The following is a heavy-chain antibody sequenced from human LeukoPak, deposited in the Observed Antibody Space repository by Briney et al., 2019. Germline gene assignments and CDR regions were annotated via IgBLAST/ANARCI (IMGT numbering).Heavy chain of an antibody. J-gene: IGHJ5*02. D-gene: IGHD3-16*01. CDR2: IDGLGGDT. V-gene: IGHV3-23*01. CDR1: GFTFSSYW. Sequence: GGSLRLSCAASGFTFSSYWMSWVRQAPGKGLEWVSAIDGLGGDTDYADSVKGRFIISRDNSKNTLYLQMNSLRAEDTAVYYCAKDGGIKFDPWGQGTLVTVSS. CDR3: AKDGGIKFDP.